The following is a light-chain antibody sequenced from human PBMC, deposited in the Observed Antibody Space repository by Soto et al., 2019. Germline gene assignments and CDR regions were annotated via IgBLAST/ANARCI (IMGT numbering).Light chain of an antibody. CDR1: QGINNY. J-gene: IGKJ1*01. CDR2: AAS. V-gene: IGKV1-27*01. CDR3: QKYNSAPKT. Sequence: DIQMTQSPSSLSASVGDRVTITCRASQGINNYLAWYQQKPGKVPKLLIYAASTLQSGVPSRFSGSGSGTDFTLTSSSLQDEDVSTYYWQKYNSAPKTFGQGTKVEIK.